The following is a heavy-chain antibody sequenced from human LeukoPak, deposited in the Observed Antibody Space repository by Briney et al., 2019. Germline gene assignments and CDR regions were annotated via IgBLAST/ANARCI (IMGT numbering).Heavy chain of an antibody. D-gene: IGHD2-2*01. Sequence: GASVKVSCKASGYTFTGYYMHWVRQAPGQGLEWMGWINPNSGGTNYAQKFQGRVTMTRDTSVSTAYMELSRLRSDDTAVYYCARVPSSRAPFDYWGQGTLVTVSS. J-gene: IGHJ4*02. CDR2: INPNSGGT. V-gene: IGHV1-2*02. CDR3: ARVPSSRAPFDY. CDR1: GYTFTGYY.